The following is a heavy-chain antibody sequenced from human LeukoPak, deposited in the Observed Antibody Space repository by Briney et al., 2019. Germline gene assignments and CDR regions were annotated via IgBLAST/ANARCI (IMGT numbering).Heavy chain of an antibody. CDR2: IYYSGST. D-gene: IGHD6-13*01. CDR1: GGSISSGGYY. CDR3: ARGWAAAGFFDY. Sequence: PSETLSLTCTVSGGSISSGGYYWSWIRQHPGKGLEWIGYIYYSGSTYYNPSFKSRVTISVDTSKNQFSLKLSSVTAADTAVYYCARGWAAAGFFDYWGQGTLVTVSS. J-gene: IGHJ4*02. V-gene: IGHV4-31*03.